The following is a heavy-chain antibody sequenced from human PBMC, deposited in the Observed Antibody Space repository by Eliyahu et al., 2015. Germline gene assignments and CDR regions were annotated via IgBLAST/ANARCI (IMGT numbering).Heavy chain of an antibody. CDR2: IYYSGST. CDR1: GCSISSSGYY. Sequence: QLQLQESGPGLVKPAETLSLTCSVXGCSISSSGYYWGWIRQPPGKGLEWIGTIYYSGSTYYNPSLKSRVTISVDTSKNQFSLKLSSVTAADTAVYYCASIEEGGYFDLWGRGTLVTVSS. CDR3: ASIEEGGYFDL. J-gene: IGHJ2*01. D-gene: IGHD2-15*01. V-gene: IGHV4-39*01.